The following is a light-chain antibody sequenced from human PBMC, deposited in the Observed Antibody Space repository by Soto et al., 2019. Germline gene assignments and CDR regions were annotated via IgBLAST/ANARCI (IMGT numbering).Light chain of an antibody. J-gene: IGLJ2*01. Sequence: QSALTQPASVSGSPGQSITISCTGTSSDVGSYNLVSWNQQHPGKAPKLMIYEGSKRPSGVSNRFSGSKSGNTASLTISGLQAEDEADYYCCSYAGSSTAVVFGGGTKLTVL. CDR2: EGS. CDR1: SSDVGSYNL. CDR3: CSYAGSSTAVV. V-gene: IGLV2-23*01.